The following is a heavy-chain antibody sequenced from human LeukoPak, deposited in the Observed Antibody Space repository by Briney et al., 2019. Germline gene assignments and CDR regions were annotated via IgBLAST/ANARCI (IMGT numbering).Heavy chain of an antibody. CDR1: GFTFSSYW. D-gene: IGHD3-3*01. V-gene: IGHV3-74*01. CDR2: INSDARNT. Sequence: GGSLRLSCAASGFTFSSYWMYWVRQAPGKGLVWVSRINSDARNTNYADSVQGRFTISRDNAKNTLYLQMDSLRVEDTAVYYCASGIGVGDSFDIWGQGTMVTVSS. J-gene: IGHJ3*02. CDR3: ASGIGVGDSFDI.